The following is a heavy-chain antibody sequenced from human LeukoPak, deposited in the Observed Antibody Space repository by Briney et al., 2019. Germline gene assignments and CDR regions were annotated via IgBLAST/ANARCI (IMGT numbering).Heavy chain of an antibody. CDR1: GFTFSFYA. CDR3: ARASGSYSI. V-gene: IGHV3-23*01. CDR2: ISGGGDGT. Sequence: GGSLRLSCAASGFTFSFYAMSWVRQAPGKGLEWVSAISGGGDGTYYADSVKGRFTISRDNAKNSLYLQMNSLRAEDTAVYYCARASGSYSIWGQGTLVTVSS. J-gene: IGHJ4*02. D-gene: IGHD1-26*01.